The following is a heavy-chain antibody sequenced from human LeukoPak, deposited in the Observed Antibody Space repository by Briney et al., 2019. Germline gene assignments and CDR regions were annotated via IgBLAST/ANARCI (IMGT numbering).Heavy chain of an antibody. Sequence: GGSLRLSCAASGFTFSTYWMHWVRQAPGKGLVWVSRINSDGSSTSYADSVKGRFTISRDNAKNTLYLQMNSLRAEDTAVYYCARGIWQQLVYFDYWGQGTLVTVSS. J-gene: IGHJ4*02. D-gene: IGHD6-13*01. V-gene: IGHV3-74*01. CDR1: GFTFSTYW. CDR3: ARGIWQQLVYFDY. CDR2: INSDGSST.